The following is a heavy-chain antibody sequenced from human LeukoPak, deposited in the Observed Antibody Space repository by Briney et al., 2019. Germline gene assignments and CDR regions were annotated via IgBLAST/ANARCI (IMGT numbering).Heavy chain of an antibody. CDR3: ARAFRYYYGSGSYHYYFDY. J-gene: IGHJ4*02. CDR2: ISAYNGNT. D-gene: IGHD3-10*01. CDR1: GYTFTSYG. V-gene: IGHV1-18*01. Sequence: GASVKVSCKVSGYTFTSYGISWVRQAPGQGLEWMGWISAYNGNTNCAQKLQGRVTMTTDTSTSTAYMELRSLRSDDTAVYYCARAFRYYYGSGSYHYYFDYWGQGTLVTVSS.